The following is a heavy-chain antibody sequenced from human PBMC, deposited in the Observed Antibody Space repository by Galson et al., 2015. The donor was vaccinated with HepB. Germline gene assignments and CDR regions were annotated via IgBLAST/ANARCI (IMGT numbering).Heavy chain of an antibody. CDR2: IKSKTDDGTT. CDR3: TTGATIVVVDY. D-gene: IGHD2-21*01. Sequence: SLRLSCAASGFTFSNAWMSWVRQAPGKGLEWVGRIKSKTDDGTTGYAAPVKGRFTISRDDSKNTLYLQMNSLKTEDTAVYYCTTGATIVVVDYWGQGTLVTVSS. CDR1: GFTFSNAW. J-gene: IGHJ4*02. V-gene: IGHV3-15*01.